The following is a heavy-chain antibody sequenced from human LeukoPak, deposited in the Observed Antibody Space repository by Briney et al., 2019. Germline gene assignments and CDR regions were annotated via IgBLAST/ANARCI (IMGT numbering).Heavy chain of an antibody. J-gene: IGHJ4*02. D-gene: IGHD5-18*01. CDR2: IYYSGST. Sequence: KPSETLSLTCTVSGGSISSSSYYWGWIRQPPGKGLEWIGSIYYSGSTYYNPSLKSRVTISVDTSKNQFSLKLSSVTAADTAVYYCARADSIQPVFDYWGQGTLVTVSS. CDR1: GGSISSSSYY. V-gene: IGHV4-39*07. CDR3: ARADSIQPVFDY.